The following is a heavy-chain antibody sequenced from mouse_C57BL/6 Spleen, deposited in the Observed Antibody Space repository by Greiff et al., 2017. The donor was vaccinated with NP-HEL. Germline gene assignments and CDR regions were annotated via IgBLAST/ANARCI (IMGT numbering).Heavy chain of an antibody. CDR2: IYPRSGNT. Sequence: QVQLQQSGAELARPGASVKLSCKASGYTFTSYGISWVKQRTGQGLEWIGEIYPRSGNTYYNEKFKGKATLTADKSSSTAYMELRSLTSEDSAVYFCARSPQGYFDYWGQGTTLTVSS. V-gene: IGHV1-81*01. J-gene: IGHJ2*01. CDR1: GYTFTSYG. CDR3: ARSPQGYFDY.